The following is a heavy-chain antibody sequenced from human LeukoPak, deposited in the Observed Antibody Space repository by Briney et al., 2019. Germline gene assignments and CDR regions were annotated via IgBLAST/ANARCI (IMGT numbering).Heavy chain of an antibody. D-gene: IGHD6-13*01. CDR2: INPNSGGT. V-gene: IGHV1-2*02. CDR1: GYTFTGYY. CDR3: ATTRIAAAGSEWFDP. J-gene: IGHJ5*02. Sequence: ASVKVSCKASGYTFTGYYMHWVRQAPGQGLEWMGWINPNSGGTIYTQKFQGRVTMTRDTSISTAYMELSRLTSDDTAVYYCATTRIAAAGSEWFDPWGQGTLVTVSS.